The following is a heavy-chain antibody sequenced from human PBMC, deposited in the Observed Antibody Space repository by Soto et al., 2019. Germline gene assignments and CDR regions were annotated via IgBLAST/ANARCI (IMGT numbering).Heavy chain of an antibody. D-gene: IGHD6-13*01. Sequence: GGSLRLSCAASGFTFSSYWMSWVRQAPGKGLEWVANIKQDGSEKYYVDSVKGRFTISRDNAKNSLYLQMNSLRAEDTAVYYWARAGGSSWYYYYYGMDVWGQGTTVTVSS. J-gene: IGHJ6*02. V-gene: IGHV3-7*01. CDR3: ARAGGSSWYYYYYGMDV. CDR1: GFTFSSYW. CDR2: IKQDGSEK.